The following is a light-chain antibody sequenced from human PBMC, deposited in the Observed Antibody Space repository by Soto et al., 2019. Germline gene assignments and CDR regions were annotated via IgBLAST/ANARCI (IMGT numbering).Light chain of an antibody. J-gene: IGKJ4*02. Sequence: DIVMTQSPDSLAVSLGERATINCKSSQSVLYSSNNKNYLAWYQQKPGQPPKLLIYWASTRESGVPDRFSGSGSGTDVTLTIRSLQAEDVAVYYCQQYYSTPRLTFGGVTKVEIK. CDR2: WAS. CDR3: QQYYSTPRLT. CDR1: QSVLYSSNNKNY. V-gene: IGKV4-1*01.